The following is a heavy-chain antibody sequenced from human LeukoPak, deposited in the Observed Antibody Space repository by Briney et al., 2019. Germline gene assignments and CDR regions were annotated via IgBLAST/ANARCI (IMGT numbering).Heavy chain of an antibody. D-gene: IGHD3-22*01. CDR2: IYYSGIT. CDR1: GDSIITGSYY. J-gene: IGHJ4*02. CDR3: ARSDYYDYRQIDI. V-gene: IGHV4-39*01. Sequence: SETLSLTCTVSGDSIITGSYYWGWIRQPPGKGLEWLGSIYYSGITHYNPSLKRRVTIYVDTSRNQFSLHLYSVTAADTAVFYCARSDYYDYRQIDIWGQGTLVTVSS.